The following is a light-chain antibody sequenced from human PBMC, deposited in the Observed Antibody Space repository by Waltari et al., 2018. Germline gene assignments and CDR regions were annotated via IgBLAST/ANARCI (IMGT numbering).Light chain of an antibody. J-gene: IGKJ4*01. CDR2: TTS. Sequence: DIQMTQSPSSLSASVGDRVTITCRASQTITSSLSWYQQKPGKAPQLLIYTTSTLLSGVPSRFSGGRSGTDFTLTISSLQPEDFATYYCQQSYSYPLTFGGGTKVEIK. V-gene: IGKV1-39*01. CDR3: QQSYSYPLT. CDR1: QTITSS.